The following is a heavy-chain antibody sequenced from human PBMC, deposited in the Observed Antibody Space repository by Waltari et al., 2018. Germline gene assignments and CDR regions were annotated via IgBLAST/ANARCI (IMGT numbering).Heavy chain of an antibody. V-gene: IGHV4-34*01. CDR2: INHSGST. D-gene: IGHD6-13*01. J-gene: IGHJ4*02. CDR1: GWSFSGYY. CDR3: ARGRGLRAAASCEGY. Sequence: AGLLEPSDTLSLTYAVYGWSFSGYYWSWSRQPPGKGLEWIGEINHSGSTNYNPSLKSRVTISVDTSKNQFSLKLSSGTAADTAVYYCARGRGLRAAASCEGYWGQGTLVTVSS.